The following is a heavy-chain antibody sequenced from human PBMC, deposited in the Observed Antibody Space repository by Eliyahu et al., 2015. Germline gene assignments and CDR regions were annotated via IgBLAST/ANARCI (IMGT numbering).Heavy chain of an antibody. CDR2: ISSSSSYI. Sequence: VQLVESGGGLVKPGGSLRLSCXASGFXFSSYSMNWVRQAPGKGLEWVSSISSSSSYIYYADSVKGRFTISRDNAKNSLYLQMNSLRAEDTAVYYCARDRSGYYLKDAFDIWGQGTMVTVSS. CDR3: ARDRSGYYLKDAFDI. CDR1: GFXFSSYS. J-gene: IGHJ3*02. D-gene: IGHD3-22*01. V-gene: IGHV3-21*01.